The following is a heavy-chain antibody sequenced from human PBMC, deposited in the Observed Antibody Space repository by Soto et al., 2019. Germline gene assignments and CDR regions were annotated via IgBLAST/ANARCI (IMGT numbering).Heavy chain of an antibody. Sequence: GGSLRLSCAASGFTFSSYSMNWVRQAPGKGLEWVSSLSSSNTYIYYADSVKGRFTISRDNAKNSLYLQMNSLRAEDTAVYYCARAFRYCSGGSCYPIDYWGQGTLVTVSS. J-gene: IGHJ4*02. CDR3: ARAFRYCSGGSCYPIDY. D-gene: IGHD2-15*01. CDR2: LSSSNTYI. V-gene: IGHV3-21*01. CDR1: GFTFSSYS.